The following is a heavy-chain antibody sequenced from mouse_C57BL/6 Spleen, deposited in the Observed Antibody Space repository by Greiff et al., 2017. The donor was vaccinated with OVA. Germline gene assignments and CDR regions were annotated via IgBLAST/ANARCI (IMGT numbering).Heavy chain of an antibody. CDR2: LYPRSGNT. Sequence: QVQLKESGAELARPGASVKLSCKASGYTFTSYGISWVKQRTGQGLEWIGELYPRSGNTYSTEKFKGKATLTAEKSSSTAYMALRSLTSEDSAVSFCARGAFDYWGQGTTLTVSS. V-gene: IGHV1-81*01. CDR3: ARGAFDY. J-gene: IGHJ2*01. CDR1: GYTFTSYG.